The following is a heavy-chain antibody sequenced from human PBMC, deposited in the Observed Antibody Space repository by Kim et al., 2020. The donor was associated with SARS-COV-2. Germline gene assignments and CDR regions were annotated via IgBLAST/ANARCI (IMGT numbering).Heavy chain of an antibody. CDR3: ARDPLKNHVPLGYYYYYGMDV. Sequence: SETLSLTCTVSGGSISSGGYYWSWIRQHPGKGLEWIGYIYYSGSTYYNPSLKSRVTISVDTSKNQFSLKLISVTAADTAVYYCARDPLKNHVPLGYYYYYGMDVWGQGTTVTVSS. J-gene: IGHJ6*02. CDR1: GGSISSGGYY. CDR2: IYYSGST. D-gene: IGHD3-3*02. V-gene: IGHV4-31*03.